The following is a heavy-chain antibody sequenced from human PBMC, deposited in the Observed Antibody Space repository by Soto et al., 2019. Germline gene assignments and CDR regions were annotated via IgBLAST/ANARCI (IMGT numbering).Heavy chain of an antibody. Sequence: GGSLRLSCAASGFTFSSYGMHWVRQAPGKGLEWVAVIWYDGSNKYYADSVKGRFTISRDNSKNTLYLQMNSLRAEDTAVYYCARDSPPHDSGSYFVFSYWGQGTLVTVSS. D-gene: IGHD1-26*01. CDR1: GFTFSSYG. CDR3: ARDSPPHDSGSYFVFSY. J-gene: IGHJ4*02. CDR2: IWYDGSNK. V-gene: IGHV3-33*01.